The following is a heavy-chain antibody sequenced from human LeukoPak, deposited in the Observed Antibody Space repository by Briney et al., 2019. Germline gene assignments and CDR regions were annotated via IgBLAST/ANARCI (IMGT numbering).Heavy chain of an antibody. CDR3: ARDIQWLCFDY. Sequence: SETLSLTCTVSGGSISSGGYYWSWIRQHPGKGLEWIGYIYYSGSTYYNPSLKSRVTISVDKSKNQFSLKLSSVTAADTAVYYCARDIQWLCFDYWGQGTLVTVSS. CDR2: IYYSGST. CDR1: GGSISSGGYY. J-gene: IGHJ4*02. D-gene: IGHD6-19*01. V-gene: IGHV4-31*03.